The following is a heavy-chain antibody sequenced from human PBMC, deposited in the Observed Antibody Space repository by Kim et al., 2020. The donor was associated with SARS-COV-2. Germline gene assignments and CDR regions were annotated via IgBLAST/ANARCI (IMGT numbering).Heavy chain of an antibody. CDR3: ARDLRLRYGMDV. Sequence: GGSLRLSCAASGFTFSSYSMNWVRQAPGKGLEWVSSISSSSSYINYADSVKGRFTISRDNAKNSLYLQMNSLRAEDTAVYYCARDLRLRYGMDVWGQGTTVTVSS. CDR2: ISSSSSYI. D-gene: IGHD5-12*01. CDR1: GFTFSSYS. J-gene: IGHJ6*02. V-gene: IGHV3-21*01.